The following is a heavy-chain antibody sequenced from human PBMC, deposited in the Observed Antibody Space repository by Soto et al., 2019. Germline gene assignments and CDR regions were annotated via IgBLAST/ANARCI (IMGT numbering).Heavy chain of an antibody. V-gene: IGHV1-18*01. CDR3: ARHSSVCTNGVCYFDNYYYYGMDV. CDR2: ISAYNGNT. J-gene: IGHJ6*02. CDR1: GYTFTSYG. Sequence: ASVKVSCKASGYTFTSYGISWVRQAPGQGLEWMGWISAYNGNTNYAQKLQGRVTMTTDTSTSTAYMELRSLRSDDTAVYYCARHSSVCTNGVCYFDNYYYYGMDVWGQGTTVTVSS. D-gene: IGHD2-8*01.